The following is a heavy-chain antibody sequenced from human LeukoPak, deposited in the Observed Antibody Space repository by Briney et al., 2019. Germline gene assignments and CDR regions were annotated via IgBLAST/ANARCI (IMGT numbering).Heavy chain of an antibody. CDR3: ARDRRELYSSSTSCYNYYYYGMDV. CDR1: GYTLTGYY. V-gene: IGHV1-2*06. J-gene: IGHJ6*02. D-gene: IGHD2-2*02. Sequence: ASVKVSCTASGYTLTGYYMHWVRPAPGQGLEWMGRINPNSGGTNYAQKFRGRVTMTRDTSISTAYMELSRLRSDDTAVYYCARDRRELYSSSTSCYNYYYYGMDVWGQGTTVTVSS. CDR2: INPNSGGT.